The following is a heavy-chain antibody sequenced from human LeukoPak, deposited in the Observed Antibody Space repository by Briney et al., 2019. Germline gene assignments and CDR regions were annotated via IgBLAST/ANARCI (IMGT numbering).Heavy chain of an antibody. V-gene: IGHV4-4*09. Sequence: SEXXSLXCTXCGXSXSSYYWSWIRQPPGKGVEWIGYIYTSGSTNYNPSLKRRVTISVETSKNQFSLKLSSVTAADTAVYYCARQGGYGDYEGFDPWGQGTLVTVSS. CDR3: ARQGGYGDYEGFDP. J-gene: IGHJ5*02. CDR2: IYTSGST. CDR1: GXSXSSYY. D-gene: IGHD4-17*01.